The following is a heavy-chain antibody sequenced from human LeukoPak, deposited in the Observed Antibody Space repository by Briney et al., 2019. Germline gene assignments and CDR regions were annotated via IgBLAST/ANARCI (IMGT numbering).Heavy chain of an antibody. CDR2: IYYSGST. CDR1: GDSISSNSNYY. V-gene: IGHV4-61*05. J-gene: IGHJ2*01. CDR3: RANRSPDYYGLFDL. D-gene: IGHD3-10*01. Sequence: SQTLSLTCTVSGDSISSNSNYYWSWIRQPPGKGLEWIGYIYYSGSTNYNPSLKSRVTISVDTSKNQFSLKLSSVTAADTAVYYCRANRSPDYYGLFDLWGRGTLVTVSS.